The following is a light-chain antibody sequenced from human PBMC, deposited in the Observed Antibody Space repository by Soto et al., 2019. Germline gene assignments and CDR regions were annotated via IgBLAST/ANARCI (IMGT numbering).Light chain of an antibody. J-gene: IGLJ3*02. CDR3: AAWDDSLNAWV. Sequence: QTVVTQPLSASQTPGQGVTISCSGTRSNVGRNSVSWYHHVPATAPKLLIYSHDHRPSGVPDRISGSRSGSSASLAISGLQPEDEGFYYCAAWDDSLNAWVFGGGTKVTVL. CDR1: RSNVGRNS. V-gene: IGLV1-44*01. CDR2: SHD.